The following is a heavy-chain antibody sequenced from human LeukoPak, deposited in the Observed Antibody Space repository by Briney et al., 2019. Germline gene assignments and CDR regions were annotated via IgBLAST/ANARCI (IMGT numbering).Heavy chain of an antibody. J-gene: IGHJ4*02. D-gene: IGHD2-15*01. Sequence: GGSLRLSCAASGFTFSTYAMSWVRQAPGKGLEWVSAISGNGGNTYYADSVRGRFTISRHNSKNTLYLQMNSLRAEDTAVYYCAKTLVVSATGYWGQGTLVTVSS. CDR2: ISGNGGNT. CDR1: GFTFSTYA. V-gene: IGHV3-23*01. CDR3: AKTLVVSATGY.